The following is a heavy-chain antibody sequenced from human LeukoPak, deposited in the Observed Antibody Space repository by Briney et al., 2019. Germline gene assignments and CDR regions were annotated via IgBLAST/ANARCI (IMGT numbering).Heavy chain of an antibody. CDR2: TSSSGSTI. CDR1: GFTFSSYE. CDR3: ARESPGATRDY. Sequence: GGSLRLSCAASGFTFSSYEMNWVRQAPGKGLEWVSYTSSSGSTIYYADSVKGRFTISRDNAKNSLYQQMNSLRAEDTAVYYCARESPGATRDYWGQGTLVTVSS. V-gene: IGHV3-48*03. D-gene: IGHD1-26*01. J-gene: IGHJ4*02.